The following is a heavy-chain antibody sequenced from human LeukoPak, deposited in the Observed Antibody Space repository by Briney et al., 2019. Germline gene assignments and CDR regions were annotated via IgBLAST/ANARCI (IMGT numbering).Heavy chain of an antibody. D-gene: IGHD6-13*01. CDR1: GYSFTNYW. CDR3: ARTQDRIAARS. J-gene: IGHJ4*02. V-gene: IGHV5-51*01. Sequence: GESLKISCKGSGYSFTNYWIGWVRQMPGKGRKWMGIIYPRDSDTRYSPSFQGQVTISADKSIDTAYLQWSSLKASDTAIYYCARTQDRIAARSWGQGTLVTVSS. CDR2: IYPRDSDT.